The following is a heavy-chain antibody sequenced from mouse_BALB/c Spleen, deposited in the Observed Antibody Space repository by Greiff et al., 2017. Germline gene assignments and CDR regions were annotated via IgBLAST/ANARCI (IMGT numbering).Heavy chain of an antibody. V-gene: IGHV1S81*02. D-gene: IGHD3-1*01. CDR1: GYTFTSYW. CDR3: ARVSSGYSAWFAY. CDR2: INPSNGRT. J-gene: IGHJ3*01. Sequence: QVHVKQPGAELVKPGASVKLSCKASGYTFTSYWMHWVKQRPGQGLEWIGEINPSNGRTNYNEKFKSKATLTVDKSSSTAYMQLSSLTSEDSAVYYCARVSSGYSAWFAYWGQGTLVTVSA.